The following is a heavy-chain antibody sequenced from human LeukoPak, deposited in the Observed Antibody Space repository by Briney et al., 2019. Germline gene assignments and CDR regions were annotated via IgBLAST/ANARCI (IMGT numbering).Heavy chain of an antibody. V-gene: IGHV4-39*01. Sequence: KPSETLSLTCTVSGGSISSSSYYWGWIRQPPGKGLEWIGSIYYSGSTYYNPSLKSRVTISVDTSKNQFSLKLSSVTAADTAVYYRASGYYYDSSGFDYWGQGTLVTVSS. CDR1: GGSISSSSYY. CDR3: ASGYYYDSSGFDY. CDR2: IYYSGST. J-gene: IGHJ4*02. D-gene: IGHD3-22*01.